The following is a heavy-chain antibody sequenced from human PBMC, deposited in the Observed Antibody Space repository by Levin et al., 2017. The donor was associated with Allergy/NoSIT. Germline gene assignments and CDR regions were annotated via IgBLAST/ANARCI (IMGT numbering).Heavy chain of an antibody. V-gene: IGHV1-58*02. D-gene: IGHD3-9*01. Sequence: SVKVSCKASGFTFTSSAMQWVRQARGQRLEWIGWIVVGSGNTNYAQKFQERVTITRDMSTSTAYMELSSLRSEDTAVYYCAAGSYDILTGYYDAFDSWGQGTMVTVSS. CDR3: AAGSYDILTGYYDAFDS. J-gene: IGHJ3*02. CDR1: GFTFTSSA. CDR2: IVVGSGNT.